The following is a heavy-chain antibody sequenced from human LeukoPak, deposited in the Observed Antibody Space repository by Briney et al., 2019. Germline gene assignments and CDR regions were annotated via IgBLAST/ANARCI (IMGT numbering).Heavy chain of an antibody. CDR1: GFTVSSNY. J-gene: IGHJ4*02. Sequence: GGSLRLSCAASGFTVSSNYMSWVRQAPGKGLEWVSVIYSGGSTYYADSAKGRFTISRDNSKNTLYLQMNSLRAEDTAVYYCARWVYSSGWYVFDYWGQGTLVTVSS. D-gene: IGHD6-19*01. CDR2: IYSGGST. CDR3: ARWVYSSGWYVFDY. V-gene: IGHV3-53*01.